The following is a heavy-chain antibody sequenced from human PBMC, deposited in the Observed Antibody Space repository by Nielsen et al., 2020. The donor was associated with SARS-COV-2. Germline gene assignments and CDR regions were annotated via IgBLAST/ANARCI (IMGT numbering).Heavy chain of an antibody. J-gene: IGHJ3*02. CDR2: ISYDGSNK. Sequence: VRQAPGKGLGWVAVISYDGSNKYYADSVKGRFTISRDNSKNTLYLQMNSLRAEDTAVYYCARTEFYYYDSSGYNDAFDIWGQGTMVTVSS. V-gene: IGHV3-30-3*01. CDR3: ARTEFYYYDSSGYNDAFDI. D-gene: IGHD3-22*01.